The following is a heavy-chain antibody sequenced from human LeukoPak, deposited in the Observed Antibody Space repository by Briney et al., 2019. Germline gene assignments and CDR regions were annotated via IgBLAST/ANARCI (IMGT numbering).Heavy chain of an antibody. J-gene: IGHJ6*02. D-gene: IGHD3-16*01. Sequence: AGGSLRLSCAASGFRFDDYAMNWVRQAPGKGLEWVSGIIWNSYNIAYADSVKGRFTISRDNAKKSLYLQMNSLRAEDTALYYCAKTRGIYDYYGMDVWGQGTTVTVSS. CDR2: IIWNSYNI. V-gene: IGHV3-9*01. CDR3: AKTRGIYDYYGMDV. CDR1: GFRFDDYA.